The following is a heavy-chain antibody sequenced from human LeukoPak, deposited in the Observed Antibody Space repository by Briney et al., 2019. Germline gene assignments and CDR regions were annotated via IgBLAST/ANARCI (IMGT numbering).Heavy chain of an antibody. V-gene: IGHV4-31*03. Sequence: SQTLSLTCTVSSGSISSSGYYWSWIRQLSGKGLEWIGSTSYSGTTYYNPSLKSRVTISLDTSKNQFSLKLSSVTAADTAVYYCARQSDYYGSGIDAFDIWGQGTMVTVSS. D-gene: IGHD3-10*01. CDR1: SGSISSSGYY. J-gene: IGHJ3*02. CDR2: TSYSGTT. CDR3: ARQSDYYGSGIDAFDI.